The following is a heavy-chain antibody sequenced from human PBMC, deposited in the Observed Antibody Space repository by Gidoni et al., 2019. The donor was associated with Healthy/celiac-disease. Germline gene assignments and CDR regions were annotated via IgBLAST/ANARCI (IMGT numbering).Heavy chain of an antibody. V-gene: IGHV4-59*08. CDR1: GGSIRHYY. D-gene: IGHD3-10*01. CDR2: IYSSGST. CDR3: ARGVGQYYGSGPLHGFDP. J-gene: IGHJ5*02. Sequence: QVQLQESGPGLVTPSEPLSLTCTVSGGSIRHYYWRWIRQPPGKGLEWIGYIYSSGSTNYNPPLKSRVTISVDTSKNQFSLKLSSVTAADTAVYYCARGVGQYYGSGPLHGFDPWGQGTLVTVSS.